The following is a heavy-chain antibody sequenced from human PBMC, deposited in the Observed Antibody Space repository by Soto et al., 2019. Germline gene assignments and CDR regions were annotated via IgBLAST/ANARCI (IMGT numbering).Heavy chain of an antibody. D-gene: IGHD2-2*01. CDR2: INHSGDT. J-gene: IGHJ4*02. V-gene: IGHV4-34*01. CDR1: GGSFSGYF. Sequence: SETLSLTCAVYGGSFSGYFWSWVRQSPGKGLEWIGDINHSGDTNSNPSLGTRVVISIDTSKTQFSLNLTSVTAADTAFYYCAREVGYYSATRRNLYFDYWGQGTLVTVSS. CDR3: AREVGYYSATRRNLYFDY.